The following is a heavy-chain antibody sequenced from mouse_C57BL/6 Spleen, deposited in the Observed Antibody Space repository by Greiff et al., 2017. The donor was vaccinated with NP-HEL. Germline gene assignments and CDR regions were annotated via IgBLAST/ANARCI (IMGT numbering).Heavy chain of an antibody. J-gene: IGHJ2*01. D-gene: IGHD2-10*01. CDR3: ARERTYFDYFDY. CDR2: IYPGDGDT. V-gene: IGHV1-82*01. Sequence: QVQLQQSGPELVKPGASVKISCKASGYAFSSSWMNWVKQRPGKGLEWIGRIYPGDGDTNYNGKFKGKATLTADKSSSTAYMQLSSLTSEDSAVYFCARERTYFDYFDYWGQGTTLTVSS. CDR1: GYAFSSSW.